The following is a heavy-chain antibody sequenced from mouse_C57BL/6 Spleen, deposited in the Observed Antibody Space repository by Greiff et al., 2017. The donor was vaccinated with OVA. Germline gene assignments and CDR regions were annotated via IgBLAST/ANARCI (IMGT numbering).Heavy chain of an antibody. D-gene: IGHD2-4*01. CDR1: GYTFTDYN. CDR3: APYYDTFDY. J-gene: IGHJ2*01. CDR2: INPNNGGT. V-gene: IGHV1-22*01. Sequence: EVQLQESGPELVKPGASVKMSCKASGYTFTDYNMHWVKQSHGKSLEWIGYINPNNGGTSYNQKFKGKATLTVNKSSSTAYMELRSLTSEDSAVYYCAPYYDTFDYWGQGTTLTVSS.